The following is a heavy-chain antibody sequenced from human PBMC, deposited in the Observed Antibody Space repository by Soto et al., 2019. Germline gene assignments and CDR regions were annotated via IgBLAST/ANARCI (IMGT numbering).Heavy chain of an antibody. CDR3: AKKMDYDSSGYRSDY. CDR2: ISGSGGST. V-gene: IGHV3-23*01. Sequence: GGSLRLSCAASGFTFSSYAMSWVRQAPGKGLEWVSAISGSGGSTYYADSVKDRFTISRDNSKNTLYLQMNSLRAEDTAVYYCAKKMDYDSSGYRSDYWGQGTLVTVSS. CDR1: GFTFSSYA. D-gene: IGHD3-22*01. J-gene: IGHJ4*02.